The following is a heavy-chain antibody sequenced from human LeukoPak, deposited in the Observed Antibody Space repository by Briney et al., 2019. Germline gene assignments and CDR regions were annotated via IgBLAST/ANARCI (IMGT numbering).Heavy chain of an antibody. V-gene: IGHV3-23*01. Sequence: GGSLRLSCVASGFTFSSYAMSWVRQAPGKGLEWVSAISGSGGSTYYADSVKGRFTISRDNSKNTLYLQMNSLRAEDTAVYYCAKAGMATVTSLDYWGQGTLVTVSS. J-gene: IGHJ4*02. CDR2: ISGSGGST. CDR3: AKAGMATVTSLDY. CDR1: GFTFSSYA. D-gene: IGHD4-17*01.